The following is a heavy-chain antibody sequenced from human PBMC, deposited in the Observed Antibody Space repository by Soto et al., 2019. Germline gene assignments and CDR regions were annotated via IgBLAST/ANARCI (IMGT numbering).Heavy chain of an antibody. CDR2: INAGNGNT. CDR1: GYTFASYS. CDR3: ARDLGGLPDY. J-gene: IGHJ4*02. V-gene: IGHV1-3*01. Sequence: ASAKGTCKASGYTFASYSMHWVRQAHEQRLEWMGWINAGNGNTKYSQKFQGRVTITRDTSASTAYMELSSLRSEVTAVYDCARDLGGLPDYWGQGTPVTVSS.